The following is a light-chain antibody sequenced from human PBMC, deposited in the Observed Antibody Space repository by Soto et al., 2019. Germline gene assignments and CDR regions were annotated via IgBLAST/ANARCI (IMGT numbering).Light chain of an antibody. CDR3: GTWDTSLSTNV. V-gene: IGLV1-51*01. CDR2: DDN. Sequence: QSVLTQPGSVCAAPGQKFTISCTGSSSNIGGNSVAWYQQQPESDPKLLIYDDNRNPSVIADLFFGATTGTSAPLRINAVHTGEEEAYYCGTWDTSLSTNVFGTGTKVTV. J-gene: IGLJ1*01. CDR1: SSNIGGNS.